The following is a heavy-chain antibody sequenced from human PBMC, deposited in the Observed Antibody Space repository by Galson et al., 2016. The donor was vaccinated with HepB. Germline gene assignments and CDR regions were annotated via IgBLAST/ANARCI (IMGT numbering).Heavy chain of an antibody. V-gene: IGHV2-5*02. CDR2: IYWDNDK. J-gene: IGHJ4*02. Sequence: PALVKPTQTLTLTCTFSGFSLSTSGVGVGWIRQPPGKALEWLALIYWDNDKRYSPSLKNRLTITKYTSRNQVVLTMTNMDPVDTATYFWSHSPLGTYWGGFDYWGEGALVTVFS. CDR1: GFSLSTSGVG. D-gene: IGHD1-26*01. CDR3: SHSPLGTYWGGFDY.